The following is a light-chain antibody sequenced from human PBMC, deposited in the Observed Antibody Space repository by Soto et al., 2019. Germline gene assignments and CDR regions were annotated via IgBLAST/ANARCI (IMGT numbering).Light chain of an antibody. Sequence: ILLTQSPFSLSASVGDSVPVTCRASDDLTHYLAWYQQNEGNAPKLLIYDVSTLYSGVPSRFSCSGSGTDFTLTISALQPEDFATSYCQQLSRYPSTFGGGTKGNIK. J-gene: IGKJ4*01. CDR1: DDLTHY. CDR3: QQLSRYPST. V-gene: IGKV1-9*01. CDR2: DVS.